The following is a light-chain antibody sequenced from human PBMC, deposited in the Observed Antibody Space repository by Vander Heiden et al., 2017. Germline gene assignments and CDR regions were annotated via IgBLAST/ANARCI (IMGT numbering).Light chain of an antibody. CDR2: DAS. V-gene: IGKV1-5*01. CDR3: QQWTT. J-gene: IGKJ1*01. Sequence: DIQMTQSPSTLSASVGDRVTITCRASQSISSWLAWYQQKPGKAPKLLIYDASSLESGVPSRFSGSGSGTEFTRTISSLQPDDFATYYCQQWTTFGQGTKVEIK. CDR1: QSISSW.